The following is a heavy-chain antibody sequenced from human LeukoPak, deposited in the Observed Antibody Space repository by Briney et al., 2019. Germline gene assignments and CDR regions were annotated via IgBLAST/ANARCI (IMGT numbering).Heavy chain of an antibody. V-gene: IGHV3-33*01. CDR1: GFTFISYG. Sequence: PGGSLRLFCAASGFTFISYGMHWVRQAPAKELDGVAVIWYDGSNKYYADSVKGRFTISRDNSKNTLYLQMNSLRAEDTAVYYCARDGVAYCGGDCYPHDYWGQGTLVTVSS. D-gene: IGHD2-21*02. CDR2: IWYDGSNK. CDR3: ARDGVAYCGGDCYPHDY. J-gene: IGHJ4*02.